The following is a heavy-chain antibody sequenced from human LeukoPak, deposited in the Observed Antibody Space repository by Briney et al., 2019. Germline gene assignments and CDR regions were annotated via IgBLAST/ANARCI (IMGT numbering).Heavy chain of an antibody. J-gene: IGHJ4*02. CDR1: GGTFSSYA. V-gene: IGHV1-69*13. CDR2: IIPIFGRA. CDR3: ASGPGTPKGIDY. D-gene: IGHD1-26*01. Sequence: SVKVSCKASGGTFSSYAISWVRQAPGQGPEWMGGIIPIFGRANYAQKFQGRVTITADESTSTAYMELSSLRSEDTAVYYCASGPGTPKGIDYWGQGTLVTVSS.